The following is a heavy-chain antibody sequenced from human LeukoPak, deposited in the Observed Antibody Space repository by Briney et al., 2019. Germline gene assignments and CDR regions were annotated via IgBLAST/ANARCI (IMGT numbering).Heavy chain of an antibody. CDR1: RFTFSSYA. Sequence: GGSLRLSCAASRFTFSSYAMSWVRQAPGKGLEWVSTISGSGGTAYYAESVKGRFTISRDNSKNTLYVQMNSLRAEDTAVYYCASTAGMSGEHYFDYWGQGTLVTVSS. V-gene: IGHV3-23*01. CDR2: ISGSGGTA. D-gene: IGHD3-10*01. J-gene: IGHJ4*02. CDR3: ASTAGMSGEHYFDY.